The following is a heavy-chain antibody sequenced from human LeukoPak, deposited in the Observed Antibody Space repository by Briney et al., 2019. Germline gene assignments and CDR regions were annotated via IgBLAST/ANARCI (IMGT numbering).Heavy chain of an antibody. D-gene: IGHD3-22*01. V-gene: IGHV3-23*01. J-gene: IGHJ6*02. CDR2: IRGSVGTT. CDR3: ARGNKYYYDSSGYYSLAYYYYYGMDV. Sequence: GGSLRLSCAASGFTFSSYAMNWVRQAPGKGLERVSSIRGSVGTTHYADSVKGRFTISRDNSKNTLYLQMNSLRAEDTAVYYCARGNKYYYDSSGYYSLAYYYYYGMDVWGQGTTVTVSS. CDR1: GFTFSSYA.